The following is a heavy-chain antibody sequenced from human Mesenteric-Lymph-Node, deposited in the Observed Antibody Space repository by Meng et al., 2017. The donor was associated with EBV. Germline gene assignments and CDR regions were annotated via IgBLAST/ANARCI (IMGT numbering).Heavy chain of an antibody. Sequence: QVQLVQAGAEVKKPGASVKVSCKASGYTFTSYYVHWVRQAPGQGLEWMGIINPSGGSPTYAQKFQGRVTMTRDTTTSTVYMDLSSLRSDDTAVYYCARCVVATWSCDYWGQGTLVTVSS. CDR3: ARCVVATWSCDY. CDR1: GYTFTSYY. J-gene: IGHJ4*02. CDR2: INPSGGSP. V-gene: IGHV1-46*01. D-gene: IGHD5-12*01.